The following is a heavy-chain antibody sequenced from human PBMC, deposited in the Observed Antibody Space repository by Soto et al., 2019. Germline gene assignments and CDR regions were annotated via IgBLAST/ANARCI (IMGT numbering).Heavy chain of an antibody. CDR2: ISYDGSNK. Sequence: QVQLVESGGGVVQPGRSLRLSRAASGFTFSSYGMHWVRQAPGKGLEWVAVISYDGSNKYYADSVKGRFTISRDNSKNTLYLQMNSLRAEDTAVYYCAKDWGNILRYFDWLLGADYWGQGTLVTVSS. D-gene: IGHD3-9*01. CDR1: GFTFSSYG. V-gene: IGHV3-30*18. J-gene: IGHJ4*02. CDR3: AKDWGNILRYFDWLLGADY.